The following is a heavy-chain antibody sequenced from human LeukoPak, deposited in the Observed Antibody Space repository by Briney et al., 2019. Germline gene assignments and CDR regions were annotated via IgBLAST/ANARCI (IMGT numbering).Heavy chain of an antibody. CDR2: IYHSGST. CDR1: GVSISSGGYS. V-gene: IGHV4-30-2*01. Sequence: SETLSLTCAVSGVSISSGGYSWSWIRQPPGKGLEWIGYIYHSGSTYYNPSLKSRVTISVDRSKNQFSLKLSSVTAADTAVYYCARGGAYYYDSSGYYPSSGYFDYWGQGTLVTVSS. J-gene: IGHJ4*02. D-gene: IGHD3-22*01. CDR3: ARGGAYYYDSSGYYPSSGYFDY.